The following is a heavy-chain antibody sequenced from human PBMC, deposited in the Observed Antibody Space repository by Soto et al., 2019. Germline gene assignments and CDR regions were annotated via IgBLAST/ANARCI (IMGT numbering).Heavy chain of an antibody. CDR2: IYYSGST. J-gene: IGHJ3*02. D-gene: IGHD2-15*01. CDR1: GGSISSGGYF. CDR3: ARGVAI. V-gene: IGHV4-31*03. Sequence: QVQLQESGPGLVQPSQTLSLTCTVSGGSISSGGYFWSWIRQHPGKGLEWIGSIYYSGSTYCNPSLKSRITISVDTSKNQFALKLSSVTAADRAVYYCARGVAIWGQGTMVTVSS.